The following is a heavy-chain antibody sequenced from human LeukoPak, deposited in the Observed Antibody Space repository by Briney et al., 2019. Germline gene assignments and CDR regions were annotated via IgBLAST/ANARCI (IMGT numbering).Heavy chain of an antibody. V-gene: IGHV4-59*11. CDR2: ISYIGST. J-gene: IGHJ4*02. Sequence: SETLSLTCTVSGGSISSHYWSWIRQPPGKGLEWIGYISYIGSTNYNPSLKSRVTISVDTSKNQFSLKLSSVTAADAAVYYCARHHPSPAEYSSGWREFDYWGQGTLVTVSS. D-gene: IGHD6-19*01. CDR1: GGSISSHY. CDR3: ARHHPSPAEYSSGWREFDY.